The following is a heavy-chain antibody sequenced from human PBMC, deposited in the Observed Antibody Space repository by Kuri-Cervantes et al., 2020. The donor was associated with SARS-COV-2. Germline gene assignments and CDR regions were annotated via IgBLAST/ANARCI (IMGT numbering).Heavy chain of an antibody. Sequence: ESLKISCAVSGYSISSGYYWSWIRQPPGKGLEWIGEINHSGSTNYNPSLKSRVTISVDTSKNQLSLKLSSVTAADTAVYYCARGGCSSTSCYYDDAFDIWGQGTMVTVSS. D-gene: IGHD2-2*01. J-gene: IGHJ3*02. CDR2: INHSGST. CDR1: GYSISSGYY. V-gene: IGHV4-34*01. CDR3: ARGGCSSTSCYYDDAFDI.